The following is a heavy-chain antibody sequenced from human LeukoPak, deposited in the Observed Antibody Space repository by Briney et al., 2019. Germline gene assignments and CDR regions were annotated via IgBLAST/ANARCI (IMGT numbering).Heavy chain of an antibody. J-gene: IGHJ4*02. Sequence: GGSLRLSCAASGFTFSSYWMSWLRQAPGKGLEWVANIKQDGSEKYYVDSVKGRFTISRDNAKNSLYLQMNSLRAEDTAVYYCARVFDHYDSSGYYSEALDYWGQGTLVTVSS. V-gene: IGHV3-7*01. CDR2: IKQDGSEK. CDR1: GFTFSSYW. CDR3: ARVFDHYDSSGYYSEALDY. D-gene: IGHD3-22*01.